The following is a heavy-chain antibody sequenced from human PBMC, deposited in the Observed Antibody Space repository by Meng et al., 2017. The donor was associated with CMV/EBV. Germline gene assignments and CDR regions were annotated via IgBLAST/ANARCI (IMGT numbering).Heavy chain of an antibody. CDR1: GGSISSYY. J-gene: IGHJ4*02. CDR3: ARGGLYYYDSSGHFDY. D-gene: IGHD3-22*01. Sequence: LQAPAPGLVKPSETLSLTCTVAGGSISSYYWGWIRQPAGKGLEWIGRIYTSGSTNYNPSLKSRVTMSVDTSKNQFSLKLSSVSAADTAVYYCARGGLYYYDSSGHFDYWGQGTLVTVSS. CDR2: IYTSGST. V-gene: IGHV4-4*07.